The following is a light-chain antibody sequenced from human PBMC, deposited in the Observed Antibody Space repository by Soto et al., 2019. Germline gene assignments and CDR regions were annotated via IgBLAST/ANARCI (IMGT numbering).Light chain of an antibody. V-gene: IGKV1-5*01. CDR1: QSISSW. J-gene: IGKJ1*01. CDR2: AAS. Sequence: DIQITQSPSTLSASVGDRVTITCRASQSISSWLAWYQQKPGKAPKLLIYAASSLQSGVPSRFSGSGSGTEFTLTISSLQPDDFATYYCQQYNSYSFGQGTKVDIK. CDR3: QQYNSYS.